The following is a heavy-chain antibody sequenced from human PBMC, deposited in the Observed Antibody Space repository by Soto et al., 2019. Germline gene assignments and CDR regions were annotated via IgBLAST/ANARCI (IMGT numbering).Heavy chain of an antibody. J-gene: IGHJ5*01. CDR2: MNPGSGDT. CDR3: ARMASFGSLNWFDP. V-gene: IGHV1-8*01. CDR1: GYAFDNSD. Sequence: ASVQVSCKASGYAFDNSDVTWVRQAIGQGLEWMGWMNPGSGDTGYAQKFQGRVTMTRDISIATAYTELSSLRSEDTAIYYCARMASFGSLNWFDPWGQGTLVTVSS. D-gene: IGHD5-18*01.